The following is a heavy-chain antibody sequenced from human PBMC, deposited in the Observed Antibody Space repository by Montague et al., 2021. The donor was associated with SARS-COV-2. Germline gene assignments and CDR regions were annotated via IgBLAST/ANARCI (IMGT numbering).Heavy chain of an antibody. Sequence: SETLSLTCAVYRGSFRGYYGTGIRKPPGKCLEGIGEINHTGSATYNPSLKSRVTLSVDTSKNQFSLKLQSVTAADTAVYYCARGQVTIFGMLIFIPAAGHLDGWGQGTSVTVSS. CDR1: RGSFRGYY. J-gene: IGHJ3*01. CDR3: ARGQVTIFGMLIFIPAAGHLDG. CDR2: INHTGSA. V-gene: IGHV4-34*01. D-gene: IGHD3-3*01.